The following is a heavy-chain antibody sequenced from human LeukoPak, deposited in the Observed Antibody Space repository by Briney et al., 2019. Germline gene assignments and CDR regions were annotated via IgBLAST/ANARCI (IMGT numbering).Heavy chain of an antibody. V-gene: IGHV1-8*03. D-gene: IGHD2-2*01. CDR1: GYTFTSYD. Sequence: ASVKVSXKASGYTFTSYDINWVRQATGQGLEWMGWMNPNSGNTGYAQKFQGRVTITRNTSISTAYMELSSLRSEDTAVYYCARGYFIERDYCSSTSCYPDYFDYWGQGTLVTVSS. J-gene: IGHJ4*02. CDR2: MNPNSGNT. CDR3: ARGYFIERDYCSSTSCYPDYFDY.